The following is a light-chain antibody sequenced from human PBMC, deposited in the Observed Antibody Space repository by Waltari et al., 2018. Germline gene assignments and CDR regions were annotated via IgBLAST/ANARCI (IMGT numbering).Light chain of an antibody. V-gene: IGLV2-14*01. J-gene: IGLJ3*02. CDR3: SSYRSPSTWV. Sequence: QSALTQPASVSGSPGQSITISCSGTSSDIGGYNYVSWFQQSPGKAPKLMIYDVTKRPSGVSNRFSGSKSGDTASLTISGLQTEDEADYYCSSYRSPSTWVFGGGTKLTVL. CDR2: DVT. CDR1: SSDIGGYNY.